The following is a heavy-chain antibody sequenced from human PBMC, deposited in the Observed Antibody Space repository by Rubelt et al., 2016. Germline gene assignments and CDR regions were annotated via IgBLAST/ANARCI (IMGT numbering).Heavy chain of an antibody. V-gene: IGHV1-2*02. CDR3: XVXCLAXDV. CDR1: GYTFTGYY. Sequence: QVQLVQSGAEVKKPGASVKVSCKASGYTFTGYYIHWVRQAPGQGLEWMGWINPNSGGTNYALKFQGRVTVSSGSASAPTLFPLVSCENSPSDXSSXXVXCLAXDV. J-gene: IGHJ6*01. CDR2: INPNSGGT. D-gene: IGHD3-10*01.